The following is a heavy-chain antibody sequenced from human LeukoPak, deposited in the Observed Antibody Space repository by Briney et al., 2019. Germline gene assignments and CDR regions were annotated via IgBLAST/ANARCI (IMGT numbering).Heavy chain of an antibody. J-gene: IGHJ6*02. CDR3: PGGYQLLSYRWCMDV. D-gene: IGHD2-2*01. CDR1: GYTFTSYG. CDR2: ISAYNGNT. V-gene: IGHV1-18*01. Sequence: ASVKVSCKASGYTFTSYGISWVRQAPGQGLEWMGWISAYNGNTNYAQKLQGRVTMTTDTSTSTAYMELRSLRSDDTAVYYCPGGYQLLSYRWCMDVWGQGTTVTVSS.